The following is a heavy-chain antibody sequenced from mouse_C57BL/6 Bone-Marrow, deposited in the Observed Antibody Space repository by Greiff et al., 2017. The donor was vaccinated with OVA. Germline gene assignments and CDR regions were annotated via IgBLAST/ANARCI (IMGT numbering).Heavy chain of an antibody. CDR3: ARNWGGFYYYGSSGSPYWYFDV. V-gene: IGHV2-2*01. J-gene: IGHJ1*03. Sequence: QVQLQQSGPGLVQPSQSLSITCTVSGFSLTSYGVHWVRQSPGKGLEWLGVIWSGGSTDYNAAFISRLSISKDNSKSQVFFKMNSLQADDTAIYYCARNWGGFYYYGSSGSPYWYFDVWGTGTTVTVSS. CDR2: IWSGGST. CDR1: GFSLTSYG. D-gene: IGHD1-1*01.